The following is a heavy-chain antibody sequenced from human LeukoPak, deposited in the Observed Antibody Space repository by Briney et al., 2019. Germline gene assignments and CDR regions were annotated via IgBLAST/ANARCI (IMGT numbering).Heavy chain of an antibody. CDR1: EFTFSNYG. CDR2: IWYDGSKK. Sequence: GGSLRLSCAASEFTFSNYGMHWVRQAPGKGLEWVALIWYDGSKKYDADSVKGRFTISRDNSKNTLYLQMNSLRAEDTAVYYCARDISTYSSGPDYWGQGTLVTVSS. D-gene: IGHD6-19*01. CDR3: ARDISTYSSGPDY. V-gene: IGHV3-33*01. J-gene: IGHJ4*02.